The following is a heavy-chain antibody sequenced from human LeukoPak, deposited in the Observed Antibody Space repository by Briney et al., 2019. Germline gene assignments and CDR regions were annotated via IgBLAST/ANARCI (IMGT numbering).Heavy chain of an antibody. CDR1: GFTFSSYE. CDR2: ISSSGSTI. J-gene: IGHJ4*02. V-gene: IGHV3-48*03. CDR3: ARVGLTVTTYYFDY. Sequence: GGSLRLSCAASGFTFSSYEMNWVRQAPGKGLEWVSYISSSGSTIYYADSVKGRFTISRDNAKNSLYLQMNSLRAEDTAVYYCARVGLTVTTYYFDYWGQGTLVTVSS. D-gene: IGHD4-17*01.